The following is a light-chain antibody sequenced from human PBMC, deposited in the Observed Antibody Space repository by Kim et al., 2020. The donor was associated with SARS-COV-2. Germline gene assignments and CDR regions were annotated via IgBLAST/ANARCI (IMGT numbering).Light chain of an antibody. V-gene: IGLV10-54*03. J-gene: IGLJ3*02. Sequence: QDGTQTRKRNNNKVGNEEAAWLEQNQRHPPNHPTYQNNIRPSGISERLSASRSGNTANLTITGLQPEDEADYYCSAWDSSLSAWVFGGGTQLTVL. CDR3: SAWDSSLSAWV. CDR1: NNKVGNEE. CDR2: QNN.